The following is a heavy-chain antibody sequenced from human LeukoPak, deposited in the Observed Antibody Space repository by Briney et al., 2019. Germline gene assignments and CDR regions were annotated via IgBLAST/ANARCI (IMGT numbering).Heavy chain of an antibody. D-gene: IGHD6-13*01. CDR2: IYYSGST. J-gene: IGHJ4*02. CDR3: ARKHSSSWSFDY. Sequence: PSETLSLTCTVSGGSISSYYWSWIRQPPGKGLEWIGYIYYSGSTNYNPSLKSRVTISVDTSKNQFSLRLYSVTAADTAVYYCARKHSSSWSFDYWGQGTLVTVSS. V-gene: IGHV4-59*08. CDR1: GGSISSYY.